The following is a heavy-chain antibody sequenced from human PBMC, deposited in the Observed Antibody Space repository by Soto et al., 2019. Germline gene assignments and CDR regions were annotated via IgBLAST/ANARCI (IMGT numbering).Heavy chain of an antibody. V-gene: IGHV3-23*01. CDR3: AKDDSSGSYFQH. D-gene: IGHD3-22*01. CDR2: LSGNGRDT. CDR1: ECTFSSYA. J-gene: IGHJ1*01. Sequence: PXGSLKLSCAAAECTFSSYAMSWVRQAPGKGLEWVSTLSGNGRDTYYADSVKGRFTISRDNSKNTLYLQMNSLRADDTAVYYCAKDDSSGSYFQHWGQGTLVTVSS.